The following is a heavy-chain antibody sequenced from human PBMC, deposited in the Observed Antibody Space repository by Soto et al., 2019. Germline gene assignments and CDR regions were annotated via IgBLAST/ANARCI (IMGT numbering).Heavy chain of an antibody. J-gene: IGHJ3*02. CDR2: IVSDRSAK. V-gene: IGHV3-33*01. CDR1: GFPFSTYG. D-gene: IGHD1-1*01. Sequence: QVQLVESGGGVVQPGTSLRLSCAVSGFPFSTYGFHWVRQPPGKGLEWVAVIVSDRSAKYHADSVEGRFTISRDNSKDTLYLQMNSLRAEDTAVYYCARDDAFGNENGFDIWGQGTMVTVSS. CDR3: ARDDAFGNENGFDI.